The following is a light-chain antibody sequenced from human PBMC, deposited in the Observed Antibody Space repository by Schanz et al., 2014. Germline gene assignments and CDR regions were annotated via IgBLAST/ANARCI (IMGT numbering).Light chain of an antibody. J-gene: IGKJ4*01. CDR1: QSISSSY. CDR2: GAS. Sequence: EIVLTQSPGTLSLSPGERATLSCRASQSISSSYLAWYQQKPGQAPRLLIYGASGRATGTPDRFSGSGSGTDFTLTISRLEPEDFAVYYCQQYLTSPLTFGGGTKVEIK. V-gene: IGKV3-20*01. CDR3: QQYLTSPLT.